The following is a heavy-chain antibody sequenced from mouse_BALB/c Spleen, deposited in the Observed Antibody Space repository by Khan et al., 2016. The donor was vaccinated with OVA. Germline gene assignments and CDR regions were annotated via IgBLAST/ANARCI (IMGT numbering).Heavy chain of an antibody. CDR3: ARLAYYYDSEGFAY. Sequence: EVELVESGGHLVKPGGSLKLSCAASVFTFSTYGMSWVRQTPDKRLEWVATVSTCGVYTYYPDSVKGRFPISRDNAKNTLYPQMSSLKSEDTAMFYCARLAYYYDSEGFAYWGQGTLVTVSA. V-gene: IGHV5-6*01. CDR1: VFTFSTYG. J-gene: IGHJ3*01. CDR2: VSTCGVYT. D-gene: IGHD1-1*01.